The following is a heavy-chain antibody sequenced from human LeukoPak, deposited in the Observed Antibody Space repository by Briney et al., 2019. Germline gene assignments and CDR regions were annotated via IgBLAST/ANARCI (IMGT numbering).Heavy chain of an antibody. Sequence: GGSLRLSCAASGFTFSSYWMHWVRQAPGKGLVWVSRINSDGSSTSYADSVKGRFTISRDNAKNTLYLRMNSLRAEDTAVYYCARIWDYDSSGLAPGDYWGQGTLVTVSS. CDR3: ARIWDYDSSGLAPGDY. D-gene: IGHD3-22*01. CDR2: INSDGSST. V-gene: IGHV3-74*01. J-gene: IGHJ4*02. CDR1: GFTFSSYW.